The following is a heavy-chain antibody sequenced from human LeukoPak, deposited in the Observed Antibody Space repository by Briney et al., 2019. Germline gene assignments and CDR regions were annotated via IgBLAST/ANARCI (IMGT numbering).Heavy chain of an antibody. CDR3: AREVGVYSYGSRWFDP. CDR1: GGSISSYY. CDR2: IYTSGST. Sequence: PSETLSLTCTVSGGSISSYYWGWIRQPAGKGLEWIGRIYTSGSTNYNPSLKSRVTMLVDTSKNQFSLKLSSVTAADTAVYYCAREVGVYSYGSRWFDPWGQGTLVTVSS. V-gene: IGHV4-4*07. J-gene: IGHJ5*02. D-gene: IGHD5-18*01.